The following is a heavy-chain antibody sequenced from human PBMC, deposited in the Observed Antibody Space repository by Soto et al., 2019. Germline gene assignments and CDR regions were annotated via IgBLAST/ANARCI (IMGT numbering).Heavy chain of an antibody. V-gene: IGHV3-21*01. CDR1: VFTLSSFS. J-gene: IGHJ5*01. Sequence: VGSLRLSCVSSVFTLSSFSMSCVRQTPGKGLEWVSSITTGNDYISYADSVKGRFTISRDNAKNSLFLQMNSLRAEDTALYFCARDSHSSLFHSWGQGTLVTVSS. CDR2: ITTGNDYI. CDR3: ARDSHSSLFHS. D-gene: IGHD6-19*01.